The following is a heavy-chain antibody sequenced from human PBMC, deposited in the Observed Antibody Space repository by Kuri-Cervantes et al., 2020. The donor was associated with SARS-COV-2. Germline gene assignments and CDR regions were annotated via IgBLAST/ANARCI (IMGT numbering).Heavy chain of an antibody. CDR2: ISSSSYI. J-gene: IGHJ6*02. V-gene: IGHV3-21*01. D-gene: IGHD3-9*01. Sequence: GGSLRLSCAASGFTFSSYSMNWVRQAPGKGLEWVSSISSSSYIYYADSVKGRFTISRDNAKNSLYLQMNSLRAEDTAVYYCAGDLGILTGYYSHYYYYYGMDVWGQGTTVTVSS. CDR3: AGDLGILTGYYSHYYYYYGMDV. CDR1: GFTFSSYS.